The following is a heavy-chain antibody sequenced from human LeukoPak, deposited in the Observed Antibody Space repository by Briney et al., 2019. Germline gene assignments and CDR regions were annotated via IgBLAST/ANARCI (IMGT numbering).Heavy chain of an antibody. V-gene: IGHV1-24*01. Sequence: ASVKVSCKVSGYALTELSMHWVRQAPGKGLEWMGGFDPEDGETIYAQKFQGRVTMTEDTSTDTAYMELSSLRSEDTAVYYCATVGNPWRKTLSYDYWGQGTLVTVSS. CDR3: ATVGNPWRKTLSYDY. CDR2: FDPEDGET. J-gene: IGHJ4*02. CDR1: GYALTELS. D-gene: IGHD4-23*01.